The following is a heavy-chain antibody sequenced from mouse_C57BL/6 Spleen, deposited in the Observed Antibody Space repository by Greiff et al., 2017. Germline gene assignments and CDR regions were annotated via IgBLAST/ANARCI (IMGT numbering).Heavy chain of an antibody. J-gene: IGHJ2*01. Sequence: VQLQQPGAELVKPGASVKVSCKASGYTFTSYWMHWVKQRPGQGLEWIGRIHPSDSDTNYNQKFKGKATLTVDKSSSTAYMQLSSLTSEDSAVYYCANSFSLYGSSMYYFDYWGQGTTLTVSS. CDR2: IHPSDSDT. CDR3: ANSFSLYGSSMYYFDY. V-gene: IGHV1-74*01. D-gene: IGHD1-1*01. CDR1: GYTFTSYW.